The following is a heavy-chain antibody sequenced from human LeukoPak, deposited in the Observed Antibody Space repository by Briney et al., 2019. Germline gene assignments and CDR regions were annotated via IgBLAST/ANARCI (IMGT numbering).Heavy chain of an antibody. CDR3: ATERHDSSGYYYRALFY. Sequence: PGSSVKVSCKASGGTFSSYAISWVRQAPGQGLEWMGRIIPILGIANYAQKFQGRVTITADKSTSTAYMELSSLRSEDTAVYYCATERHDSSGYYYRALFYWGQGTLVTVS. D-gene: IGHD3-22*01. J-gene: IGHJ4*02. CDR2: IIPILGIA. CDR1: GGTFSSYA. V-gene: IGHV1-69*04.